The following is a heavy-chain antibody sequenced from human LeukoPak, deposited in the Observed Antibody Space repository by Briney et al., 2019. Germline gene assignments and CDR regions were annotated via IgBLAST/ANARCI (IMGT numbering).Heavy chain of an antibody. CDR1: GYTFTGYY. Sequence: ASVKVSCKASGYTFTGYYMHWVRQAPGQGLEWMGWINPNSGGTNYAQKFQGRVTMTRDTSTSTAYMELSRLRSDDTAVYYCASNDYGDYASLDPWGQGTLVTVSS. CDR2: INPNSGGT. D-gene: IGHD4-17*01. J-gene: IGHJ5*02. V-gene: IGHV1-2*02. CDR3: ASNDYGDYASLDP.